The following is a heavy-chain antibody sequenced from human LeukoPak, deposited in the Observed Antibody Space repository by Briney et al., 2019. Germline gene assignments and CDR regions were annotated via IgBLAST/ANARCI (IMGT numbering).Heavy chain of an antibody. CDR3: ARMFTPYSGYDGFGYNWFDP. J-gene: IGHJ5*02. CDR2: IIPIFGTA. CDR1: GGTFSSYA. V-gene: IGHV1-69*05. D-gene: IGHD5-12*01. Sequence: ASVKVSCKASGGTFSSYAISWVRQAPGQGLEWMGGIIPIFGTANYAQKFQGRVTIATDESTSTAYMELGSLRSEDTAVYYCARMFTPYSGYDGFGYNWFDPWGQGTLVTVSS.